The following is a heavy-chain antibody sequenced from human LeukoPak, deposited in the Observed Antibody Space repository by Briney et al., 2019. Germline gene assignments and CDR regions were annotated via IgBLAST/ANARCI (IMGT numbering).Heavy chain of an antibody. CDR3: ARGVMLHASFDWFDP. CDR2: IYYSGNT. CDR1: GGSISSGGYY. J-gene: IGHJ5*02. D-gene: IGHD2-8*01. Sequence: SQTLSLTCTVSGGSISSGGYYWSWIRQHPGKGLEWIGYIYYSGNTYYNPSLKSRVTISVDTSKNQFSLNLSSVTAADTAVYYCARGVMLHASFDWFDPWGQGTLDTVSS. V-gene: IGHV4-31*03.